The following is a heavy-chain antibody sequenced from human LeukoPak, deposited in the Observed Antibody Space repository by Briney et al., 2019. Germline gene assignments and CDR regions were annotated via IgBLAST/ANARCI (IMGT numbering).Heavy chain of an antibody. J-gene: IGHJ5*02. CDR3: ARVRYCSSTSCP. Sequence: SETLSLTCTVSGGSISSSSYYWGWIRQPPGKGLEWIGSIYYSGSAYYNPSLKSRVTISVDTSKNQFSLKLSSVTAADTAVYYCARVRYCSSTSCPWGQGTLVTVSS. V-gene: IGHV4-39*01. CDR1: GGSISSSSYY. CDR2: IYYSGSA. D-gene: IGHD2-2*01.